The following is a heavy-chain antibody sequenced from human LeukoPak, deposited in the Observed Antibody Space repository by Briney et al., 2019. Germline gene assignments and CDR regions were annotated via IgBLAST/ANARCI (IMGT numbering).Heavy chain of an antibody. V-gene: IGHV4-59*08. Sequence: PSETLSLTCSVSGGSISRHYWSWIRHRPGKGLEWIGYISYSGSTKYNPSLQSRVTISLDTSKTHFSLKLTSVTAADTAVYYCARLLNNDNSGDPDTFDMWGPGTMVTVSS. D-gene: IGHD3-22*01. CDR3: ARLLNNDNSGDPDTFDM. J-gene: IGHJ3*02. CDR1: GGSISRHY. CDR2: ISYSGST.